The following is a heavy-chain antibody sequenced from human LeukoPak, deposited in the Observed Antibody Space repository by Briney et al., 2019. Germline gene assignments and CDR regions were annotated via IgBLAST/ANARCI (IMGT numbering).Heavy chain of an antibody. V-gene: IGHV4-59*01. CDR2: IYYSGST. CDR3: ARGRGWYVLDY. Sequence: PSETLSLTCTVSGGSISSYYWSWIRQPPGKGLEWIGYIYYSGSTNYNPSLKSRVTISIDTSKNQFSLKLSSVTTADTGVYYCARGRGWYVLDYWGQGTLVTVSS. J-gene: IGHJ4*02. D-gene: IGHD2-15*01. CDR1: GGSISSYY.